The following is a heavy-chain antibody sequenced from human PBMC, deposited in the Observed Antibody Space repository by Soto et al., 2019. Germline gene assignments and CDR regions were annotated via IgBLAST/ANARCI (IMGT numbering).Heavy chain of an antibody. Sequence: QVQLVQSGAEVKKPGASVKVSCKASGYTFTSYGISWVRQAPGQGLEWMGWISAYNGNTNYAQKLQGRVTMTTDTSTSTAYMELRSLRSDDTAVYYCVRDHPRGVPAAMEFDPWGQGTLVTVSS. J-gene: IGHJ5*02. CDR3: VRDHPRGVPAAMEFDP. D-gene: IGHD2-2*01. CDR1: GYTFTSYG. V-gene: IGHV1-18*01. CDR2: ISAYNGNT.